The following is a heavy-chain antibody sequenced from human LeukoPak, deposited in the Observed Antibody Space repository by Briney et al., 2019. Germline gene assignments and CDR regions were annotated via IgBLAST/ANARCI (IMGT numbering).Heavy chain of an antibody. V-gene: IGHV3-21*01. Sequence: PGGSLRLSCAASGFTFSSYSMNWVRQAPGKGLEWVSSISSSSSYIYYADSVKGRFTISRDNAKNSLYLQMNSLRAEDTAVYYCARDLPYSLDAFDIWGQGTMVTVSS. D-gene: IGHD2-21*01. CDR2: ISSSSSYI. CDR1: GFTFSSYS. J-gene: IGHJ3*02. CDR3: ARDLPYSLDAFDI.